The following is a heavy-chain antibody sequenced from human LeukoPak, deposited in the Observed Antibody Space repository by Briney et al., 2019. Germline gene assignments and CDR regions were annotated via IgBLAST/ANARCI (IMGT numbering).Heavy chain of an antibody. CDR1: GFTLSSYA. V-gene: IGHV3-23*01. CDR3: AKFTLGVGYFDY. J-gene: IGHJ4*02. D-gene: IGHD3-16*01. Sequence: GGSLRLSCAASGFTLSSYAMSWVRQAPGKGLEWVSAISGSGGSTYYADSVKGRFTISRDNSKNTLYLQMNSLRAEDTAVYYCAKFTLGVGYFDYWGQGTLVTVSS. CDR2: ISGSGGST.